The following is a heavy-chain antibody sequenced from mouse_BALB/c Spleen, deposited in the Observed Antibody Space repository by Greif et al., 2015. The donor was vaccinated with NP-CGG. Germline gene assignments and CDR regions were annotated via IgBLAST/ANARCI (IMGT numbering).Heavy chain of an antibody. CDR2: IYPGDGDT. J-gene: IGHJ4*01. D-gene: IGHD2-2*01. CDR1: GYAFSSSW. Sequence: VQLQQSGPELVKPGASVKISCKASGYAFSSSWMNWVKQRPGQGLEWIGRIYPGDGDTNYNGKFKGKAILTADKSSSTAYMQLSSLTSVDSAVYFCARSGVKYYAMDYWGQGTSVTVSS. CDR3: ARSGVKYYAMDY. V-gene: IGHV1-82*01.